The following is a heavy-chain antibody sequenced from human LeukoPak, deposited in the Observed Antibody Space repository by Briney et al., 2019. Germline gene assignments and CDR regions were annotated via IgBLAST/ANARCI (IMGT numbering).Heavy chain of an antibody. CDR3: ASTLTYYYGSGSYYIDC. CDR2: IFYSGST. J-gene: IGHJ4*02. V-gene: IGHV4-39*01. Sequence: TSETLSLTCTVSGASIRSNSYYWGWIRQPPGRGLEWMGSIFYSGSTYYNPSIKSRVTISVDTSKNQLSLKLRSVTAADTAVYYCASTLTYYYGSGSYYIDCWGQGTLVTVSS. CDR1: GASIRSNSYY. D-gene: IGHD3-10*01.